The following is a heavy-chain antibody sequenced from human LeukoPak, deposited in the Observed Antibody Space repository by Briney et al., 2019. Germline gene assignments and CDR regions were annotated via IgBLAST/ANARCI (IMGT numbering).Heavy chain of an antibody. V-gene: IGHV1-2*02. CDR3: ASEVWGSYRYGDY. Sequence: GASVKVSCKASGYTFTGYYMHWVRQAPGQGLKWMGWINPNSGGTNYAQKFQGRVTMTRDTSISTAYMELSRLRSEDTAVYYGASEVWGSYRYGDYWGQGTLVTVSS. J-gene: IGHJ4*02. CDR1: GYTFTGYY. D-gene: IGHD3-16*02. CDR2: INPNSGGT.